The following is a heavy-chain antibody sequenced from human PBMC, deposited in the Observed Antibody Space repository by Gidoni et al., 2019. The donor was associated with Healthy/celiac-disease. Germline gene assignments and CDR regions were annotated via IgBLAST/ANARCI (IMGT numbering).Heavy chain of an antibody. CDR1: GFSLSTSGMC. D-gene: IGHD5-18*01. CDR3: ARTYPRDTAMYFGLDV. V-gene: IGHV2-70*01. CDR2: IDWDDDK. J-gene: IGHJ6*02. Sequence: GFSLSTSGMCVGWIRQPPGKALEWLALIDWDDDKYYSTSLKTRLTISKDTSKNQVVLTMTNMDPVDTATYYCARTYPRDTAMYFGLDVWGQGTTVTISS.